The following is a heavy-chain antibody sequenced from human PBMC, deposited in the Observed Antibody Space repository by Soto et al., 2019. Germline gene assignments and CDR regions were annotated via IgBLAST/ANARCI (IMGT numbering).Heavy chain of an antibody. CDR3: ARSGRYCSSTSCYFNGMDV. Sequence: EVQLVESGEGLVQPGGSLRLSCAASGFTFSSYAMHWVRQAPGKGLEYVSAISSNGGSIYYADSVKGRFTISRDNSKNTLYLQMGSLRAEDMAVYYCARSGRYCSSTSCYFNGMDVWGQGTTVTVSS. CDR2: ISSNGGSI. D-gene: IGHD2-2*01. V-gene: IGHV3-64*02. CDR1: GFTFSSYA. J-gene: IGHJ6*02.